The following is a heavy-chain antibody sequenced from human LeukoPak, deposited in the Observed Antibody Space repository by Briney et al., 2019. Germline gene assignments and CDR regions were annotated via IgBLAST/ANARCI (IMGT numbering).Heavy chain of an antibody. D-gene: IGHD6-19*01. Sequence: GGSLRLSCAASGLTFRSYWMSWVRQAPGRGLEWVANIKEDGSQKYYVESVKGRFTISRDNAQNSLFLQINSLRAEDTAMYYCTRGTGQWPTFDYWGQGTLVTVSS. V-gene: IGHV3-7*01. CDR2: IKEDGSQK. J-gene: IGHJ4*02. CDR1: GLTFRSYW. CDR3: TRGTGQWPTFDY.